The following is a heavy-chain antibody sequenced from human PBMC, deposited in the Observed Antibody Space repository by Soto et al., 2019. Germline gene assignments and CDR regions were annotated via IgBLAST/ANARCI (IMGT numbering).Heavy chain of an antibody. V-gene: IGHV4-31*03. CDR2: IYYSGDI. CDR3: ASQASPYFISTRCYDWFHP. CDR1: GGSISSSGYY. J-gene: IGHJ5*02. D-gene: IGHD2-2*01. Sequence: SETLSLTCTVSGGSISSSGYYWNWIRQPPGKGLEWIGYIYYSGDIYYSPSLKSRVTISLDTSKNQFSLKLNSVTAADTAVYYCASQASPYFISTRCYDWFHPWGHGTLV.